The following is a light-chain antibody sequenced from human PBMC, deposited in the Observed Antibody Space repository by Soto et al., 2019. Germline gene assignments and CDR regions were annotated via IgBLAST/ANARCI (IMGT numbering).Light chain of an antibody. CDR1: QTISSW. J-gene: IGKJ1*01. CDR3: QHYNSYSEA. V-gene: IGKV1-5*03. CDR2: KAS. Sequence: DIQMNKSPSTLSAYVGDRVTITCRASQTISSWLAWYQQKPGKAPKLLIYKASTLKSGVPSRFSGSGSGTEFTLTISSLQPDDFATYYCQHYNSYSEAFGQGANVDI.